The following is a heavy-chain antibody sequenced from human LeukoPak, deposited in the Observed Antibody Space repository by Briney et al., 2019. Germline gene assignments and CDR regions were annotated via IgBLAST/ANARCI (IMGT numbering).Heavy chain of an antibody. J-gene: IGHJ3*02. CDR2: MNPNSGNT. Sequence: PGASVKVSCKASGYTFTSYDINWVRQATGQGLEWMGWMNPNSGNTGYAQKFQGRVTMTRNTSISTAYMEPSSLRSEDTAVYYCARSLTCYYDSSGYKGHDAFDIWGQGTMVTVSS. D-gene: IGHD3-22*01. V-gene: IGHV1-8*01. CDR1: GYTFTSYD. CDR3: ARSLTCYYDSSGYKGHDAFDI.